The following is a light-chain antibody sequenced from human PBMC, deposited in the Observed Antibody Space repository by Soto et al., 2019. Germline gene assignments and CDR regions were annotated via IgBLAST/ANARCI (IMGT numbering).Light chain of an antibody. CDR1: QSVSSDY. Sequence: EIVLTQSPGTLSLSPGERATLSCRARQSVSSDYLSWYQQKLGQPPRLLIYGASYRATGIPDRFSGGGSGTDFTLNISRLEAEDFAVYYCQQYGSTPPVTFGGGTKVEIK. J-gene: IGKJ4*01. CDR2: GAS. CDR3: QQYGSTPPVT. V-gene: IGKV3-20*01.